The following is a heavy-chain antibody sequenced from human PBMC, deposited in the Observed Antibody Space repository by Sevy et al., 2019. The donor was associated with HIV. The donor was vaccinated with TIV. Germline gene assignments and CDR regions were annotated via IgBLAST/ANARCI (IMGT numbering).Heavy chain of an antibody. CDR3: AKDQIAAPGGLDY. CDR1: GFTFSSYA. J-gene: IGHJ4*02. CDR2: ISGSGGST. D-gene: IGHD6-13*01. V-gene: IGHV3-23*01. Sequence: GGSPRLSCAASGFTFSSYAMSWVRQAPGKGLEWVSGISGSGGSTYYADSVKGRFTISRDNSKNTLYLQMNSLRAEDTAVYYCAKDQIAAPGGLDYWGQGTLVTVSS.